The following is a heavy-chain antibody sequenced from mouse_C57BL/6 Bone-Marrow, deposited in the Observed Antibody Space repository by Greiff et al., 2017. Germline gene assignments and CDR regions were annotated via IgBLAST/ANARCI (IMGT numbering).Heavy chain of an antibody. D-gene: IGHD4-1*01. CDR2: IYPGSGST. CDR1: GYTFTSYW. Sequence: QVQLKQPGAELVKPGASVKMSCKASGYTFTSYWITWVKQRPGQGLEWIGDIYPGSGSTNYNEKFKSKATLTVDTSSSTAYMQLSSLTSKTSAVYYCASRELGRYYAIDYWGQGTSVTVSS. J-gene: IGHJ4*01. CDR3: ASRELGRYYAIDY. V-gene: IGHV1-55*01.